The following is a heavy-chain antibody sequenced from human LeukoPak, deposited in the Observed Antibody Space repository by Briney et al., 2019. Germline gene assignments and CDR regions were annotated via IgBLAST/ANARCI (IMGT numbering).Heavy chain of an antibody. CDR1: GGSFSGYY. Sequence: SETLSLTCAVYGGSFSGYYWNWIRQPPGKGLEWIGEINHSGRTNYNPSLKSRVTISVDTSKNQFSLKLSSVTAADTAVYCCARDRRGYNSGWNNYYYSMDVWGQGTTVTAS. J-gene: IGHJ6*02. V-gene: IGHV4-34*01. D-gene: IGHD6-19*01. CDR2: INHSGRT. CDR3: ARDRRGYNSGWNNYYYSMDV.